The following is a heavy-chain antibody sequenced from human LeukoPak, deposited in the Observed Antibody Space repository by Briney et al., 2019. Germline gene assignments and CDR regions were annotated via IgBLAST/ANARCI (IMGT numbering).Heavy chain of an antibody. Sequence: SETLSLTCTVSGDSMSSSHYCWGWIRQPAGKGLEWIGRIYTSGSTNYNPSLKSRVTISVDTSKNQFSLELSSVTAADTAVYYCAREPLNYYYGSGSFAQYYMDVWGKGTTVTVSS. V-gene: IGHV4-61*02. CDR1: GDSMSSSHYC. J-gene: IGHJ6*03. CDR3: AREPLNYYYGSGSFAQYYMDV. D-gene: IGHD3-10*01. CDR2: IYTSGST.